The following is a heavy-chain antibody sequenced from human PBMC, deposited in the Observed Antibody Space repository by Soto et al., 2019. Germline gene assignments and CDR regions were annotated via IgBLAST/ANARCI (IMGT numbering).Heavy chain of an antibody. CDR3: VKDRSDTWSFDY. J-gene: IGHJ4*02. V-gene: IGHV3-30*18. D-gene: IGHD2-8*02. CDR1: GFTFSSCA. CDR2: VTPDGSLY. Sequence: QVQLVESGGGVVQPGRSLRLSCVASGFTFSSCAMHWVRQVPGKGLEWLAVVTPDGSLYPYGDPVKGRFSISRDNSRKTLYLQMNSLRPEDTAVYYCVKDRSDTWSFDYWGQGTLVTVSS.